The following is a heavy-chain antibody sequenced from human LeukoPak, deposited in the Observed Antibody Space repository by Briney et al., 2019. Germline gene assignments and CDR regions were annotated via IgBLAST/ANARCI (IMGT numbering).Heavy chain of an antibody. CDR3: ARVGPSAVNDY. D-gene: IGHD3-10*01. CDR1: GGSISSSSYY. V-gene: IGHV4-39*07. CDR2: IYYSGST. Sequence: PSETLSLTCTVSGGSISSSSYYWGWIRQPPGKGLEWIGSIYYSGSTYYNPSLKSRVTISVDTSKNQFSLKLSSVTAADTAVYHCARVGPSAVNDYWGQGTLVTVSS. J-gene: IGHJ4*02.